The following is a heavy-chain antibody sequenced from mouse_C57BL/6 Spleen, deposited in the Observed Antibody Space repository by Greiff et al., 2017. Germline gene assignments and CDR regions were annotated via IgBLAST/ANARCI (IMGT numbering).Heavy chain of an antibody. J-gene: IGHJ2*01. D-gene: IGHD2-3*01. CDR2: ISTYYGDA. V-gene: IGHV1-67*01. Sequence: SFKISCKGSGYTFTDYAMHWVKQSHAKGLEWIGVISTYYGDASYNQKFKDKATLTVDKSSSTAYMELASLTSEDSAVYYCARWLLRREFDYWGQGTTLTVSS. CDR3: ARWLLRREFDY. CDR1: GYTFTDYA.